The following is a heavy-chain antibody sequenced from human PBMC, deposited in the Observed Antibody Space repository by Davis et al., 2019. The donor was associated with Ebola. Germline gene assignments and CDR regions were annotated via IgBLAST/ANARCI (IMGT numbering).Heavy chain of an antibody. V-gene: IGHV4-30-4*07. CDR2: IYYSGST. CDR1: GGSISSGGYS. Sequence: MPSETLSLTCAVSGGSISSGGYSWSWIRQPPGKGLEWIGYIYYSGSTYYNPSLKSRVTISVDTSKNQFSLKLSSVTAADTAVYYCARLGVADWYYYGMDVWGQGTTVTVSS. D-gene: IGHD3-9*01. J-gene: IGHJ6*02. CDR3: ARLGVADWYYYGMDV.